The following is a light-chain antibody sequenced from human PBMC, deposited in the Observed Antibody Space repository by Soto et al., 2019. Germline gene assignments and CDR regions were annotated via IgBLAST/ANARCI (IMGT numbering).Light chain of an antibody. CDR1: SSDIGRYNL. CDR3: CSYAGGASVV. Sequence: QSALTQPASVSGSPGQSITISCTGTSSDIGRYNLVSWYQQRPGKAPKLIIYEDIERPSGVSDRFSGSKSGNTASLTVSGLQTEDEADYYCCSYAGGASVVFGGGTKLTV. CDR2: EDI. J-gene: IGLJ2*01. V-gene: IGLV2-23*01.